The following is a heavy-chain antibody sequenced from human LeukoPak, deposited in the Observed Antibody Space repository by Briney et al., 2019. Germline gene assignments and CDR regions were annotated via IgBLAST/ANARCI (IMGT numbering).Heavy chain of an antibody. CDR3: ARENYDFWSGYSYYYYYYMDV. CDR1: GGSISSGGYY. Sequence: SETLSLTCTVSGGSISSGGYYWSWIRQPPGKGLEWIGYIYYSGSTNYNPSLKSRVTISVDTSKNQFSLKLSSVTAADTAVYYCARENYDFWSGYSYYYYYYMDVWGKGTTVTVSS. V-gene: IGHV4-61*08. D-gene: IGHD3-3*01. CDR2: IYYSGST. J-gene: IGHJ6*03.